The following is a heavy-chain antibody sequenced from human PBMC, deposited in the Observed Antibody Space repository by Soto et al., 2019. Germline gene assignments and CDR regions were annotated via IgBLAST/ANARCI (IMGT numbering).Heavy chain of an antibody. D-gene: IGHD2-21*01. CDR2: IIPMLGIA. CDR1: GGTFSTYS. CDR3: TIGSWSGEVFDI. J-gene: IGHJ3*02. Sequence: QVQLVQSGAEVKKPGSSVKVSCKDSGGTFSTYSMFWVRQAPGQGLEWMGRIIPMLGIANYAQRFQDRVTITAGKSTATAYMEPSSLRAEDTALYYCTIGSWSGEVFDIWGQGTMVTVSS. V-gene: IGHV1-69*02.